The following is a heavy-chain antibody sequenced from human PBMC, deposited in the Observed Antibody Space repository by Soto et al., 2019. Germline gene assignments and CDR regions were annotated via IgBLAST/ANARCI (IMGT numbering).Heavy chain of an antibody. V-gene: IGHV1-69*12. J-gene: IGHJ6*02. CDR3: ARDKDRQQLGGNYYYILDV. CDR2: IMPVFATP. CDR1: GGTFSTSA. Sequence: QVQLMQSGAEVKKPGSSVKVSCKASGGTFSTSAISWVRQAPGEGLEWVGGIMPVFATPDYAQKFQGRVTISADESTTTAYLELTSLTTDDTAVYYCARDKDRQQLGGNYYYILDVWGHGTAITVSS. D-gene: IGHD3-3*02.